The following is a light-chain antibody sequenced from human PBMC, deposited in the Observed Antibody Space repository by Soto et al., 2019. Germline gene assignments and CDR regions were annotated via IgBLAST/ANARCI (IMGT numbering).Light chain of an antibody. V-gene: IGKV3-15*01. CDR3: QQYNNWPLT. Sequence: ETVMTQSPATLSVSPGQGATLSCRASQRVGGDLAWYQQKPGQAPRLLIYGASARATAIPGRFSGSGSGTEFTLTISSLQSEGSAVYYCQQYNNWPLTFGGGTKVDIK. CDR2: GAS. CDR1: QRVGGD. J-gene: IGKJ4*01.